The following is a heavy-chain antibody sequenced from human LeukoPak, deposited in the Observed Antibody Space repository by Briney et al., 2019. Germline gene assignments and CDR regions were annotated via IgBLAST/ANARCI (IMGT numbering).Heavy chain of an antibody. Sequence: GGSLRLSCSASGFTFSSYAMSWVRQAPGKGLEWVSAISGSGGSTYYAGSVKGRFTISRDNSKNTLYLQMNSLRAEDTAVYYCAKRSSPCSSTSCYYFDYWGQGTLVTVSS. CDR2: ISGSGGST. CDR3: AKRSSPCSSTSCYYFDY. D-gene: IGHD2-2*01. J-gene: IGHJ4*02. V-gene: IGHV3-23*01. CDR1: GFTFSSYA.